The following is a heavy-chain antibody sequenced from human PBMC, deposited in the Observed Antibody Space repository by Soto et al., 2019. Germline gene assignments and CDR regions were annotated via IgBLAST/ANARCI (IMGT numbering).Heavy chain of an antibody. V-gene: IGHV4-34*01. CDR2: ITQSGST. CDR1: GGYFSGYY. D-gene: IGHD6-19*01. Sequence: QVQLQQRGAGLLKPSETLSLTCAVPGGYFSGYYWGWVRQPPGKGLGWIGEITQSGSTKYNPSLWRRVTISVDRSKKQFSLTLTSVTAADAALDYCTGGRRPGYSSGWYTDWGQGTLVTVSS. CDR3: TGGRRPGYSSGWYTD. J-gene: IGHJ4*02.